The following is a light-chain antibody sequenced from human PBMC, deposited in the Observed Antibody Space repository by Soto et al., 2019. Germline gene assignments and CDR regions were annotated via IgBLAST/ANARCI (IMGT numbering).Light chain of an antibody. Sequence: QSVLTQPPSASGTPGQRVTISCSGSSSNIGSNFVYWYQQFPGTAPKLLIYRDDQRPSGVPDRFSGSKSATSASLAISGLRSEDEADYFCAVWDDRLSGPHWEFGGGTKLTVL. CDR1: SSNIGSNF. CDR3: AVWDDRLSGPHWE. V-gene: IGLV1-47*01. J-gene: IGLJ3*02. CDR2: RDD.